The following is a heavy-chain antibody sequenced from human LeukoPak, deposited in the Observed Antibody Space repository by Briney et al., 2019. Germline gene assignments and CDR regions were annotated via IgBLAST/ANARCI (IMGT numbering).Heavy chain of an antibody. J-gene: IGHJ6*02. Sequence: AGGSLRLSCAASGFTFSSYAMIWVRQAPGKGLEWVSSISGSGTNTYYADAVEGRFTISRDTPKSTLLLQMSSLRPEDTAVYYCAKGLGGATRAMDVWGQGTTVTVSS. CDR2: ISGSGTNT. D-gene: IGHD2-21*01. V-gene: IGHV3-23*01. CDR1: GFTFSSYA. CDR3: AKGLGGATRAMDV.